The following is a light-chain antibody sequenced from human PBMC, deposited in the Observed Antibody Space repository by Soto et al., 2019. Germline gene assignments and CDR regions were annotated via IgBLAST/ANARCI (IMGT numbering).Light chain of an antibody. CDR1: NIGSKS. CDR2: YDS. V-gene: IGLV3-21*04. Sequence: SYELTQPPSVSVAPGKTARITCGGNNIGSKSVHWYQQKPGQAPVLVIYYDSDRPSGIPERFSGSNSGNTASLTISRVEAGDDADYFCQVRDSSTWFRVFGGGTNLTVL. CDR3: QVRDSSTWFRV. J-gene: IGLJ3*02.